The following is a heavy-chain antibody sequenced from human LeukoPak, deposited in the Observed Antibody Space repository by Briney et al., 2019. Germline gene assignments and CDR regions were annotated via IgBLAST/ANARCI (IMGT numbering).Heavy chain of an antibody. CDR3: AKDSPREVSIFGVVIIQANGMDV. CDR2: ISGSGGCT. V-gene: IGHV3-23*01. CDR1: GFTFSSYA. D-gene: IGHD3-3*01. Sequence: GGSLRLSCAASGFTFSSYAMSWVRQAPGKGLEWVSAISGSGGCTYYADSVKGRFTISRDNSKNTLYLQMNSLRAEDTAVYYCAKDSPREVSIFGVVIIQANGMDVWGQGTTVTVSS. J-gene: IGHJ6*02.